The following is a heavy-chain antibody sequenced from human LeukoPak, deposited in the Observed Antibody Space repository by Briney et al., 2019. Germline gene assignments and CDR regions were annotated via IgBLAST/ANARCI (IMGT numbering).Heavy chain of an antibody. Sequence: PGGSLRLSCAASGFTFSSYAMSWVRQAPGKGLEGVSGISGSGGRTYYADSVKGRFTISRDNSKNTLYLQMNSLRAEDTAVYYCAKDKRVAPDTFDIWGQGTMVTVSS. D-gene: IGHD3-3*01. V-gene: IGHV3-23*01. CDR1: GFTFSSYA. CDR3: AKDKRVAPDTFDI. CDR2: ISGSGGRT. J-gene: IGHJ3*02.